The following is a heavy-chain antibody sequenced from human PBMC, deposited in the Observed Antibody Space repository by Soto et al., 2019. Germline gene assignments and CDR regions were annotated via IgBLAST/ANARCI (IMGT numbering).Heavy chain of an antibody. J-gene: IGHJ6*03. Sequence: SETLSLICTVSGGSIRRGAYYWTWIRQHPGKGLEWIGYIYYRGSTYYNPSLKSRVTISVDTSKNQFALKLSSVTAADTAGYYCGRADRAQGLLIDYYYYMDAWGKGTTVT. V-gene: IGHV4-31*03. D-gene: IGHD3-22*01. CDR3: GRADRAQGLLIDYYYYMDA. CDR2: IYYRGST. CDR1: GGSIRRGAYY.